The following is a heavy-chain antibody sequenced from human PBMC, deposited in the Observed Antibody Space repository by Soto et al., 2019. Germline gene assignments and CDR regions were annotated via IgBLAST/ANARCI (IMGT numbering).Heavy chain of an antibody. Sequence: QVQLQESGPGLVKPSQTLSLTCTVSGGSISSGDYYWSWIRQPPGKGLEWIGYIYYSGSTYYNPSLKSRVTISVDTSKNQFSLKLSSVTAADTAVYYCARGEGFGELPQALLGYGMDVWGQGTTVTVSS. CDR3: ARGEGFGELPQALLGYGMDV. V-gene: IGHV4-30-4*01. J-gene: IGHJ6*02. CDR2: IYYSGST. CDR1: GGSISSGDYY. D-gene: IGHD3-10*01.